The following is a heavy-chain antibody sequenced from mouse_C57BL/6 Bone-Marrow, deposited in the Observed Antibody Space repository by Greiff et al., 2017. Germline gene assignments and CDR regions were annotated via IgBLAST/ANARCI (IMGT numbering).Heavy chain of an antibody. D-gene: IGHD2-1*01. CDR3: TPYGNYDFDY. CDR2: IDPENGDT. CDR1: GFNIKDDY. Sequence: VQLQQSGAELVRPGASVKLSCTASGFNIKDDYMHWVKQRPEQGLEWIGWIDPENGDTEYASKFQGKATITADTSSNTAYLQLSSLTSEDTAVFYCTPYGNYDFDYWGQGTTLTGSS. V-gene: IGHV14-4*01. J-gene: IGHJ2*01.